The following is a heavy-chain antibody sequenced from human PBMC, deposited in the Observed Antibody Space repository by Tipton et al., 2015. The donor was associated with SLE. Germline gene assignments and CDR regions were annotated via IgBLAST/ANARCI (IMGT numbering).Heavy chain of an antibody. CDR3: ARGYSGSYRVDF. CDR1: GFTFSRNW. V-gene: IGHV3-21*01. Sequence: SLRLSCVASGFTFSRNWMHWVRQAPGKGLEWVSSISSSSSYIYYADSVKGRFTISRDNAKNSLYLQMSGLGAEDTAVYYCARGYSGSYRVDFWGQGTLVTVSS. D-gene: IGHD1-26*01. J-gene: IGHJ4*02. CDR2: ISSSSSYI.